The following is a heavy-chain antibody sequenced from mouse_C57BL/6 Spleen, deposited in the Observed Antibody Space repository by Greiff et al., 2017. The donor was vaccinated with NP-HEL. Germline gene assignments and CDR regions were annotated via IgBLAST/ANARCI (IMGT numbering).Heavy chain of an antibody. V-gene: IGHV1-61*01. CDR3: ARSLFYAMDY. CDR1: GYTFTSYW. CDR2: IYPSDSET. D-gene: IGHD1-1*02. J-gene: IGHJ4*01. Sequence: QVQLQQPGAELVRPGSSVKLSCKASGYTFTSYWMDWVKQRPGQGLEWIGNIYPSDSETHYNQKFKDKATLTVDESSSTAYMQLSSLTSEDSAVYYCARSLFYAMDYWGQGTSVTVSS.